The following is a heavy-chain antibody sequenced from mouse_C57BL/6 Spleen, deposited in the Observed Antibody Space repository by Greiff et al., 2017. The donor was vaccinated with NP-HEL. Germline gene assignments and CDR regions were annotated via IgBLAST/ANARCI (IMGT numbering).Heavy chain of an antibody. D-gene: IGHD2-4*01. Sequence: VQRVESGAELVKPGASVKMSCKASGYTFTTYPIEWMKQNHGKSLEWIGNFHPYNDDTKYNEKFKGKATLTVEKSSSTVYLELSRLTSDDSAVYYCAMKDYDVAWFAYWGQGTLGTVSA. CDR1: GYTFTTYP. CDR3: AMKDYDVAWFAY. V-gene: IGHV1-47*01. CDR2: FHPYNDDT. J-gene: IGHJ3*01.